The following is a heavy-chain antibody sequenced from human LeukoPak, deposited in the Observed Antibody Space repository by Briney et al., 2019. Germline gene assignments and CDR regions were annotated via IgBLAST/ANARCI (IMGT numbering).Heavy chain of an antibody. Sequence: GGSLRLSCAASGFTFDDYGMSWVREAPGKGLEWVSGINWNGGSTGYADSVKGRFTISRDNAKNSLYLQMNSLRAEDTALYHCTRAPPTTTDYGDYLTRWDYFDYWGQGTLVTVSS. D-gene: IGHD4-17*01. CDR1: GFTFDDYG. CDR2: INWNGGST. CDR3: TRAPPTTTDYGDYLTRWDYFDY. V-gene: IGHV3-20*01. J-gene: IGHJ4*02.